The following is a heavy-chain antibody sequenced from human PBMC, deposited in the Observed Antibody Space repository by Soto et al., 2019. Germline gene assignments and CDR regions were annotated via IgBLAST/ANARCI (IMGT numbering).Heavy chain of an antibody. V-gene: IGHV3-74*01. D-gene: IGHD1-1*01. Sequence: GWYLRLSCAVSGFTFSAYWMHWVRQVPGKGLTWVSRISDDGSTATYADSVKGRFVISRDNAKNSLYLEMNTLRVDDSGLYYCARGPRVSSTVTGANWGRGT. CDR2: ISDDGSTA. CDR3: ARGPRVSSTVTGAN. J-gene: IGHJ4*02. CDR1: GFTFSAYW.